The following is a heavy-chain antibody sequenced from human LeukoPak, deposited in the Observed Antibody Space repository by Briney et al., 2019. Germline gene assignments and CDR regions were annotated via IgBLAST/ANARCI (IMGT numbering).Heavy chain of an antibody. CDR3: ARVAPRVITYCGGDGYYDAFDI. D-gene: IGHD2-21*02. Sequence: ASVKVSCKASGGTFSSYAISWVRQAPGQGLEWMGGIIPIFGTANYAQKFQGRVTITADESTSTAYMELSSLRSEDTAVYYCARVAPRVITYCGGDGYYDAFDIWGQGTMVTVSS. CDR2: IIPIFGTA. CDR1: GGTFSSYA. V-gene: IGHV1-69*13. J-gene: IGHJ3*02.